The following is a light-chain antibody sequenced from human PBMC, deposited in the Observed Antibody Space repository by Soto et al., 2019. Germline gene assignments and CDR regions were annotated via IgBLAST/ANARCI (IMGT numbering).Light chain of an antibody. V-gene: IGLV2-8*01. J-gene: IGLJ1*01. CDR2: EVT. Sequence: QSALTQPPSASGSPGQSIAISCTGTSSDVGGYNYVSWYQQHPGKAPKLIMYEVTKRPSGVSDRFSGSKSGNTASLTVSGLQAEEEADYYCCSYVGSNNYVVGTGTKVTVL. CDR3: CSYVGSNNYV. CDR1: SSDVGGYNY.